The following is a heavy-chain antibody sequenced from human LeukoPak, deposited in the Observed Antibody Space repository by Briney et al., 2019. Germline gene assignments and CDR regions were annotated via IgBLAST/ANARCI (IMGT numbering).Heavy chain of an antibody. CDR1: GFTFSDYW. D-gene: IGHD6-6*01. CDR2: IKQDGRTS. CDR3: ARRGGSSSRRSPIDY. V-gene: IGHV3-7*01. Sequence: GGSLRLSCTASGFTFSDYWMTWVRKAPGKGPEWLANIKQDGRTSYYVDSVRGRFTISRDNAKNSLFLQMNGLRAEDTAVYYCARRGGSSSRRSPIDYWGQGTLVTVSS. J-gene: IGHJ4*02.